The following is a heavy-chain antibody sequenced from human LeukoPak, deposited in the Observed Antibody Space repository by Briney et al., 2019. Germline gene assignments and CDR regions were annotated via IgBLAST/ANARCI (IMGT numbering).Heavy chain of an antibody. J-gene: IGHJ6*02. CDR1: GFTFSSYA. V-gene: IGHV3-23*01. CDR2: ISSDGTYT. Sequence: PGGSLRLSCAASGFTFSSYAMSWVRHAPGKGLVWVSRISSDGTYTNYADSVKGRFTISRDNSKDTLYLQMNSLRAEDTAVYYCARGMGSSSSRSYYYGMDVWGQGTTVTVSS. D-gene: IGHD6-6*01. CDR3: ARGMGSSSSRSYYYGMDV.